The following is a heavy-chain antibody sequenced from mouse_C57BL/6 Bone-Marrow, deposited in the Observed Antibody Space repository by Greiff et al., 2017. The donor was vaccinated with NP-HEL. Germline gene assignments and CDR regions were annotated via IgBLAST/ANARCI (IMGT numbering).Heavy chain of an antibody. CDR1: GFTFSDYG. V-gene: IGHV5-15*01. CDR2: ISNLAYSI. Sequence: EVHLVDSGGGLVQPGGSLKLSCAASGFTFSDYGMAWVRQAPRKGPEWVAFISNLAYSIYYADTVTGRFTISRENAKNTLYLEMSSLRSEDTAMYYCARHGSSFYWYFDVWGTGTTVTVSS. CDR3: ARHGSSFYWYFDV. D-gene: IGHD1-1*01. J-gene: IGHJ1*03.